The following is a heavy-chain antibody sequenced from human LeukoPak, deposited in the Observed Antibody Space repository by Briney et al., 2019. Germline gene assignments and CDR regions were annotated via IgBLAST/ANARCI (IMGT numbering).Heavy chain of an antibody. Sequence: SETLSLTCTVSGDSISSYYWSWIRQPPGKGLEWIGYIYYSGSTNYNPSLKSRVTISVDTSKNQFSLKLSSVTAADTAVYYCARGSHYYYYMDVWGKGTTVTVSS. V-gene: IGHV4-59*01. CDR2: IYYSGST. J-gene: IGHJ6*03. CDR3: ARGSHYYYYMDV. CDR1: GDSISSYY. D-gene: IGHD2-15*01.